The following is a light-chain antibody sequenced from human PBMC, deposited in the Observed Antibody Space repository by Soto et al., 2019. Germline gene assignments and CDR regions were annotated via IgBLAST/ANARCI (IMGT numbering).Light chain of an antibody. CDR2: EVT. V-gene: IGLV2-8*01. Sequence: SVLTQPPSASGSPGQSVTISCTGTNSDVGGYTSVSWYQRHPGKGPKLMIYEVTKRPSGVPDRFSGSKFGNTASLTVSGLQAEDEADYYCSSYAGSNNFVVFGGGTKLTVL. CDR3: SSYAGSNNFVV. J-gene: IGLJ2*01. CDR1: NSDVGGYTS.